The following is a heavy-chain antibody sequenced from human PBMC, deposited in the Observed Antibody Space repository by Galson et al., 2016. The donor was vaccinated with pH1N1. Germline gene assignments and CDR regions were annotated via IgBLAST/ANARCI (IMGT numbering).Heavy chain of an antibody. D-gene: IGHD2/OR15-2a*01. J-gene: IGHJ4*02. CDR1: GFTFSSSE. V-gene: IGHV3-48*03. Sequence: SLRLSCAASGFTFSSSEMNWVRQAPGKGLEWVSYISSSGSNIHYADSVRGRFTISRDNAMRSLYLQMNSLTAEDTAVYYCARRGESTTLVRDHFDYWGQGTLVTVSS. CDR2: ISSSGSNI. CDR3: ARRGESTTLVRDHFDY.